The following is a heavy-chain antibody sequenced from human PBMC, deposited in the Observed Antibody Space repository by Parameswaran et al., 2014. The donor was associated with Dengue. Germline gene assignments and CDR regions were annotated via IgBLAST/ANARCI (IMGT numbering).Heavy chain of an antibody. Sequence: AISSARWIRQPPGKGLEWIGYIYYSGSTNYNPSLKSRVTISVDTSKNQFSLKVSSVTAADTAVYYCARVGNQWEVNYWGQGTLVTVSS. V-gene: IGHV4-59*01. CDR3: ARVGNQWEVNY. CDR1: AISSA. D-gene: IGHD1-26*01. J-gene: IGHJ4*02. CDR2: IYYSGST.